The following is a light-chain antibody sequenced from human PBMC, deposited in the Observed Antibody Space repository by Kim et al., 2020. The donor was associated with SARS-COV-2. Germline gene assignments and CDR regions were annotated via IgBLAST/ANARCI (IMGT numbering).Light chain of an antibody. Sequence: VSGSPEQTANITGSGDRLVDKYVGWYQQKAGQSPVLVIYQDKKRPAGIPERCCGSNSGNTATLTISGTRATDEADYYCQAWDSGIVFGGGTQLTVL. V-gene: IGLV3-1*01. CDR2: QDK. CDR1: RLVDKY. CDR3: QAWDSGIV. J-gene: IGLJ2*01.